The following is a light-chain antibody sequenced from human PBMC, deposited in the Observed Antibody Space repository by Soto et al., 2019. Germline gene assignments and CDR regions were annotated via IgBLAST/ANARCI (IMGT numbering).Light chain of an antibody. CDR2: EVY. V-gene: IGLV2-23*02. CDR1: SSDVGRYDF. Sequence: QSALTQPASVSGSPGQSITISCTGTSSDVGRYDFVSWYQGHPGKAPKVMIYEVYNRPSGVSNRFSGSKSGSTASLTISGLQLEDAADYYCCSYAGGSTYVFGTGTKVTVL. J-gene: IGLJ1*01. CDR3: CSYAGGSTYV.